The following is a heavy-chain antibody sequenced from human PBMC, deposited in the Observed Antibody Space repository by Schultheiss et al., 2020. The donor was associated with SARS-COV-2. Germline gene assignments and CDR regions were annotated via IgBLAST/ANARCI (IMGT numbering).Heavy chain of an antibody. J-gene: IGHJ4*02. CDR3: ARDPNWGPTLGY. V-gene: IGHV3-48*02. CDR2: ISSTSTTI. Sequence: GGSLRLSCAASGSIFSGYSMNWVRQAPGKGLEWVSYISSTSTTIYYADSVKGRFTVSRDNAKDSLYLQMNSLRDEDTAVYYCARDPNWGPTLGYWGQGTLVTVSS. CDR1: GSIFSGYS. D-gene: IGHD7-27*01.